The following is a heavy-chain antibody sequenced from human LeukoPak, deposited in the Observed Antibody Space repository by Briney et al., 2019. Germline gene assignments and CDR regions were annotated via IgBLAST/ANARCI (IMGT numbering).Heavy chain of an antibody. CDR2: ISYDGSNK. V-gene: IGHV3-30*18. D-gene: IGHD3-9*01. Sequence: PGGSLRLSCAASGFTFSSYGMHWVRQAPGKGLEWVAVISYDGSNKYYADSVKGRFTISRDNSKNTLYLQMNSLRAEDTAVYYCAKKDDILTGYDDWGQGTLVTVSS. CDR1: GFTFSSYG. CDR3: AKKDDILTGYDD. J-gene: IGHJ1*01.